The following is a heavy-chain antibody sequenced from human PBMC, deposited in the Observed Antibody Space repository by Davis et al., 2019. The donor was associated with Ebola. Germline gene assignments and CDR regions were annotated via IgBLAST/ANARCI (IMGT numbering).Heavy chain of an antibody. CDR3: ARRDYGDYGAF. D-gene: IGHD4-17*01. Sequence: AASVKVSCKASGGTFSSYAISWVRQAPGQGLEWMGGIIPIFGTANYAQKFQGRVTITTDTSTSTAYMELRSLRSDDTAVYYCARRDYGDYGAFWGQGTLVTVSS. J-gene: IGHJ4*02. V-gene: IGHV1-69*05. CDR1: GGTFSSYA. CDR2: IIPIFGTA.